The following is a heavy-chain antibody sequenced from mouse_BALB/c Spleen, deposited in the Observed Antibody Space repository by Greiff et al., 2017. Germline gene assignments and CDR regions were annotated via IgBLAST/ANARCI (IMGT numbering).Heavy chain of an antibody. CDR2: INPSNGRT. CDR1: GYTFTSYW. J-gene: IGHJ3*01. D-gene: IGHD1-1*01. CDR3: ARKYITTAWFAY. V-gene: IGHV1S81*02. Sequence: QVQLQQSGAELVKPGASVKLSCKASGYTFTSYWMHWVKQRPGQGLEWIGEINPSNGRTNYNEKFKSKATLTVDKSSSTAYMQLSSLTSEDSAVYYCARKYITTAWFAYWGQGTLVTVSA.